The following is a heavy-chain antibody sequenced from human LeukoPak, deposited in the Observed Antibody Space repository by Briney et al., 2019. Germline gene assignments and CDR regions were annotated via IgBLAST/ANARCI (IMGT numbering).Heavy chain of an antibody. Sequence: ASVKVSCKASGYTFTSYYMHWVRQAPGQGLEWMGIINPSGGSTSYAQKFQGRVTMTRDTSTGTVYMELSSLRSEDTAVYYCARGLRITMVRAYYYYYMDVWGKGTTVTVSS. J-gene: IGHJ6*03. V-gene: IGHV1-46*01. D-gene: IGHD3-10*01. CDR1: GYTFTSYY. CDR2: INPSGGST. CDR3: ARGLRITMVRAYYYYYMDV.